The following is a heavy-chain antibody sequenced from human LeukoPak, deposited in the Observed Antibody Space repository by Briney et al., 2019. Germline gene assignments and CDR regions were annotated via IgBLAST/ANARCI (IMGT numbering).Heavy chain of an antibody. Sequence: SEALSLTCTVSGGSISSSYWSWIRQPPGKGLEWIGSIYSSGRTYYNPSLKSRVTISVDTSKNQFSLKLSSMTAADTAVYYCATLDGYFDYWSQGTLVTVSS. V-gene: IGHV4-59*05. D-gene: IGHD5-24*01. CDR2: IYSSGRT. CDR3: ATLDGYFDY. CDR1: GGSISSSY. J-gene: IGHJ4*02.